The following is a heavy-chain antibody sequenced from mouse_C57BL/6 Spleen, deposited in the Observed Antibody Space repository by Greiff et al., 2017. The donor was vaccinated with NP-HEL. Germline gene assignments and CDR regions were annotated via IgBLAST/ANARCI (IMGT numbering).Heavy chain of an antibody. CDR3: TREETGDYCDY. Sequence: EVMLVESGEGLVKPGGSLKLSCAASGFTFSSYAMSWVRQTPEKRLEWVAYISSGGDYIYYADTVKGRFTISRDNARNTLYLQMSSLKSEDTAMYYCTREETGDYCDYWGQGTTLTVSS. J-gene: IGHJ2*01. V-gene: IGHV5-9-1*02. D-gene: IGHD4-1*01. CDR1: GFTFSSYA. CDR2: ISSGGDYI.